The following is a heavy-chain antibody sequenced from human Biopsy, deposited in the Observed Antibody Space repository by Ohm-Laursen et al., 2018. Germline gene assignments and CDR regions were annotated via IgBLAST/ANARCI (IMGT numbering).Heavy chain of an antibody. CDR1: GFTFSSHA. CDR3: AKGGSITIFGVVINSCFDP. Sequence: SLRLSCASSGFTFSSHAMSWVRQAPGTGLECVSVINGSGGSTYYADPVMGRFTISRDNSKNTLYLQMNSVRADDTAIYYCAKGGSITIFGVVINSCFDPWGQGTRVTVSS. CDR2: INGSGGST. J-gene: IGHJ5*02. V-gene: IGHV3-23*01. D-gene: IGHD3-3*01.